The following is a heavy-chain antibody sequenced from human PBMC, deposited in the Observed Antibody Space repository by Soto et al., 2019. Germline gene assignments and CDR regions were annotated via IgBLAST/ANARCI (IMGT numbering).Heavy chain of an antibody. J-gene: IGHJ6*02. Sequence: QITLKESGPTLVKPTQTLTLTCTFSGFSLSTGGVGVGWIRQPPGKALEWLALIYWDDDKRYSPSLKSRLTVTKDTSKNQVVLTMTNMDPVDTATYYCAHCRCGGDCLRSYSSHYYYGMDVWGQGTTVTVSS. V-gene: IGHV2-5*02. CDR2: IYWDDDK. D-gene: IGHD2-21*02. CDR3: AHCRCGGDCLRSYSSHYYYGMDV. CDR1: GFSLSTGGVG.